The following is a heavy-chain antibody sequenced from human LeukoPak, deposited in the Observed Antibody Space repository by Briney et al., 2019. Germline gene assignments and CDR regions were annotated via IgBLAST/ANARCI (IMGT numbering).Heavy chain of an antibody. D-gene: IGHD3-22*01. CDR2: ISSSGSTI. CDR1: GFTFSDHY. CDR3: ARDERIGYYDSSGFT. J-gene: IGHJ5*02. V-gene: IGHV3-11*01. Sequence: GGSLRLSCAASGFTFSDHYMSWIRQAPGKGLEWVSYISSSGSTIYYADSVKGRFTISRDNAKNSLYLQMNSLRAEDTAVYYCARDERIGYYDSSGFTWGQGTLVTVSS.